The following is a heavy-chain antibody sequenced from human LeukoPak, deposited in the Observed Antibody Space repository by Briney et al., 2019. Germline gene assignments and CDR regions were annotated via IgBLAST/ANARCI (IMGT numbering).Heavy chain of an antibody. CDR1: GYTFTSYG. CDR2: ISAYNGNT. V-gene: IGHV1-18*01. D-gene: IGHD3-22*01. CDR3: ARYSPGIVVVETDY. Sequence: ASVKVSCKASGYTFTSYGMSWVRQAPGQGLEWMGCISAYNGNTNYAQKLQGRVTMTIDTSTSTAYMDLSILRSDDTAVYYCARYSPGIVVVETDYWGQGPLVTVSS. J-gene: IGHJ4*02.